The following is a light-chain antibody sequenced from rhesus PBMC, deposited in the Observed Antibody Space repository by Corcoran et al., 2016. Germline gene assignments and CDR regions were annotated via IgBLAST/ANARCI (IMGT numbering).Light chain of an antibody. CDR2: SAS. CDR3: QQFRHYRALT. J-gene: IGKJ4*01. V-gene: IGKV1-41*01. Sequence: DIQMTQSPSSLSASVGDRVTITCRASQSISNYLNWYQQEPGKAPKLLIYSASSLQSGVPSRFSGSVSGPELTLTISSLQPEDFATSYCQQFRHYRALTFGGGTKVEIK. CDR1: QSISNY.